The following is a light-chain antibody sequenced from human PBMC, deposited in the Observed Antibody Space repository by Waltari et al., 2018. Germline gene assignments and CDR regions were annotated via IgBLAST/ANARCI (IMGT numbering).Light chain of an antibody. Sequence: DIQMTQSPSSLSASIGDTNTVTCRASQNIRTYLNWYQQKPAKAPKLLIFGASTLPRGVPSRFSGSASGTEFTLTVTNLQPDDFATYFCQQSFSSPWTFGQGTTV. CDR2: GAS. CDR1: QNIRTY. CDR3: QQSFSSPWT. J-gene: IGKJ1*01. V-gene: IGKV1-39*01.